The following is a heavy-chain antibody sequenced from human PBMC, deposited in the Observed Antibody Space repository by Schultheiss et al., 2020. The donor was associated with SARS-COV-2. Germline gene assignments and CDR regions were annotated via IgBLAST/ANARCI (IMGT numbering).Heavy chain of an antibody. CDR3: ARLREIRNCRSTSCSFWPVDP. V-gene: IGHV4-59*08. D-gene: IGHD2-2*01. J-gene: IGHJ5*02. CDR1: GGSISSYY. CDR2: IYYSGST. Sequence: SETLSLTCTVPGGSISSYYWSWIRQPPGKGLEWFGYIYYSGSTNYNPSLKSRVTKPVDTSKNQFSLKLSYVTTADTAVYYCARLREIRNCRSTSCSFWPVDPWGQGTLVTVSS.